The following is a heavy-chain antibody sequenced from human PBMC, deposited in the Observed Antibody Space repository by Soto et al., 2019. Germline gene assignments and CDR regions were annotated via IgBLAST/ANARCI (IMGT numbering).Heavy chain of an antibody. CDR3: ARVETMIKVVIRAFDI. CDR2: ISAYNGNT. J-gene: IGHJ3*02. V-gene: IGHV1-18*01. D-gene: IGHD3-22*01. Sequence: ASVKVSCKASGYTFTSHGISWVRQAPGQGLEWMGWISAYNGNTNYAQKLQGRVTMTTDTSTSTAYMELRSLRSDDTAVYYCARVETMIKVVIRAFDIWGQGTMVTVSS. CDR1: GYTFTSHG.